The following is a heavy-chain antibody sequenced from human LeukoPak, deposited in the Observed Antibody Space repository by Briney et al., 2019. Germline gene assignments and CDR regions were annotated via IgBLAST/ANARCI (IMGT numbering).Heavy chain of an antibody. CDR3: ASTLKRDY. CDR2: ISSSGGST. J-gene: IGHJ4*02. CDR1: GFTFSRFA. Sequence: GGSLRLSCAASGFTFSRFAMNWVRQAPGKGLEWVSGISSSGGSTSYADSVKGRFTISRDNSKNSLYLQMNSLRAEDTALYYCASTLKRDYWGQGTLVTVSS. V-gene: IGHV3-23*01. D-gene: IGHD4/OR15-4a*01.